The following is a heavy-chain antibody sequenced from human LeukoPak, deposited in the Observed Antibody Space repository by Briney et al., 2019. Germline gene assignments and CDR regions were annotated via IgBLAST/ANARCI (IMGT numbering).Heavy chain of an antibody. J-gene: IGHJ3*02. CDR2: ISSNGGST. Sequence: GGSLRLSCAASGFTFSSYAMHWVRQAPGKGLEYVSAISSNGGSTYYANSVKGRFTISRDNAKNSLYLQMNSLRAEDTAVYYCASPGSTVTTDAFDIWGQGTMVTVSS. CDR3: ASPGSTVTTDAFDI. CDR1: GFTFSSYA. V-gene: IGHV3-64*01. D-gene: IGHD4-17*01.